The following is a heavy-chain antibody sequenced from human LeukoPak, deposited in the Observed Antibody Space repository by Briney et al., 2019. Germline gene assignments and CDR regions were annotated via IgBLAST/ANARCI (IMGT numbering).Heavy chain of an antibody. D-gene: IGHD3-10*01. J-gene: IGHJ4*02. CDR3: ASFPLRYMVRGPYWDY. V-gene: IGHV4-39*01. CDR1: GGSISSSSYY. Sequence: PSETLSLTCTVSGGSISSSSYYWGWIRQPPGKGLEWIGSIYYSGSTYYNPSLKSRVTISVDTSKNQFSLKLSPVTAADTAVYYCASFPLRYMVRGPYWDYWGQGTLVTVSS. CDR2: IYYSGST.